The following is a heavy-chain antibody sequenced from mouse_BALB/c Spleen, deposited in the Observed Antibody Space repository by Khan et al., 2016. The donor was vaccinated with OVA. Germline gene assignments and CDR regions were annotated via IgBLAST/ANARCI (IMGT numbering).Heavy chain of an antibody. D-gene: IGHD1-1*01. CDR2: ISSGSNNI. CDR3: TSRHNTYAGFAY. J-gene: IGHJ3*01. Sequence: EVELVESGGGLVQPGGSRKLSCAASGFTFSNFGVHWVRQAPEKRLEWVAYISSGSNNIYYADSVKGRFTISRDNPENTLFLQMNSLRSEDTAIYYCTSRHNTYAGFAYWGQGTLVTVSA. CDR1: GFTFSNFG. V-gene: IGHV5-17*02.